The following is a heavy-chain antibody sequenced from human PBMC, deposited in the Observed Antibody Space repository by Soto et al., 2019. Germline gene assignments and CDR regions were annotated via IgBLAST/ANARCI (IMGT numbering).Heavy chain of an antibody. D-gene: IGHD1-26*01. V-gene: IGHV3-66*01. CDR3: DKGSWEIDF. CDR1: GFTVSRNY. CDR2: FYRDNGT. Sequence: EVQLVESGGDLVQPGGSLRLSCAVSGFTVSRNYMSWVRQVPGNGLQWVSIFYRDNGTYYADSVKGRFTISIDNSKNTMFLQMNSLSAEDPAVYYWDKGSWEIDFWGQGTLVTFSS. J-gene: IGHJ4*02.